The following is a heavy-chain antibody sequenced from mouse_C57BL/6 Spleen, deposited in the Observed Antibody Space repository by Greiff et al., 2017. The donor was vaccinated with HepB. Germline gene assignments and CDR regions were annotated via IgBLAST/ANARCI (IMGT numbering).Heavy chain of an antibody. D-gene: IGHD1-1*01. Sequence: EVMLVESGGGLLQPGGSLSLSCAASGFTFTDYYLSWVRQPPGKALEWLGFIRNKANGYTTEYSASVKGRFNISRDNSQSILYLQMNALRAEDSATYYCARYDYYGSSALYAMDYWGQGTSVTVSS. CDR1: GFTFTDYY. CDR3: ARYDYYGSSALYAMDY. CDR2: IRNKANGYTT. V-gene: IGHV7-3*01. J-gene: IGHJ4*01.